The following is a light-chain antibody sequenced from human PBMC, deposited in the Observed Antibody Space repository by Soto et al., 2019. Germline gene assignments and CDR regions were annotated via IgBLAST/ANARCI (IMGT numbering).Light chain of an antibody. J-gene: IGKJ1*01. CDR2: DAS. Sequence: DIQMTQSPSTLSASVGDRVTITFRASQTISSWLAWYQQKPGKAPKLLIYDASTLESGVPSRFSGSGSGTQFTLTISSLQPDDSATYYCQQYNSYWTFGQGTKVDIK. V-gene: IGKV1-5*01. CDR3: QQYNSYWT. CDR1: QTISSW.